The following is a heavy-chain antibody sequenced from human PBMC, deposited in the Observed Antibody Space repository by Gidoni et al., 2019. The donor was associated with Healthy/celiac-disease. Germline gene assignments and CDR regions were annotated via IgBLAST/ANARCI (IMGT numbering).Heavy chain of an antibody. CDR2: IYYSGST. J-gene: IGHJ5*02. CDR1: GGSISSSSYY. CDR3: ARLEYCGGDCYSELYWFDP. D-gene: IGHD2-21*02. V-gene: IGHV4-39*01. Sequence: QLQLQESGPGLVKPSETLSLTCTVSGGSISSSSYYWGWFRQPPGKGLEWIGSIYYSGSTYYNPSLKSRVTISVDTSKNQFSLKLSSVTAADTAVYYCARLEYCGGDCYSELYWFDPWGQGTLVTVSS.